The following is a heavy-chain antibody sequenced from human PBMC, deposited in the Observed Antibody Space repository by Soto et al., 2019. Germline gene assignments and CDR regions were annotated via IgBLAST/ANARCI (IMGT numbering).Heavy chain of an antibody. CDR3: ARGLLRWNAFDI. J-gene: IGHJ3*02. Sequence: GASVKVSCKASGCPFSSYAISWVRHAPGQGLEWMGGIIPIFGTANYAQKFQGRVTITADESTSTAYMELSSLRSEDTAVYYCARGLLRWNAFDIWGQGTMVTVSS. D-gene: IGHD4-17*01. V-gene: IGHV1-69*13. CDR2: IIPIFGTA. CDR1: GCPFSSYA.